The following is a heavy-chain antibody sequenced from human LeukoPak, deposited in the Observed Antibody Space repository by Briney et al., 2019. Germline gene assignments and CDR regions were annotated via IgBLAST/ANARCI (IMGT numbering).Heavy chain of an antibody. CDR3: ARGTLRSGYDS. CDR2: IYTGGTT. D-gene: IGHD5-12*01. V-gene: IGHV3-66*01. CDR1: GLTVSRAY. J-gene: IGHJ4*02. Sequence: PGGSLRLFCAASGLTVSRAYLIWVRQAPGKGLEWVSSIYTGGTTYYADSVKGRFTISRDNSKNTLHLQLTSLRADDTALYFYARGTLRSGYDSWGQGTLVTVSS.